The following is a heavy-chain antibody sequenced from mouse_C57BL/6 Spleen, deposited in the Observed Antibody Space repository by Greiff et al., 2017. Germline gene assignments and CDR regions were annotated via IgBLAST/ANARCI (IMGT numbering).Heavy chain of an antibody. CDR3: ATYYYGSSYAMDY. V-gene: IGHV1-61*01. D-gene: IGHD1-1*01. CDR1: GYTFTSYW. Sequence: QVQLQQPGAELVRPGSSVKLSCKASGYTFTSYWMDWVKQRPGQGLEWIGNIYPSDSETHYNQKFKDKATLTVDKSSSTAYMQLSSLTSEDSAVYYCATYYYGSSYAMDYWGQGTSVTVSS. CDR2: IYPSDSET. J-gene: IGHJ4*01.